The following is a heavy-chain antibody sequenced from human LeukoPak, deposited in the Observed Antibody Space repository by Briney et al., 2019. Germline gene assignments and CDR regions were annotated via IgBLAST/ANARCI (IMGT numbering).Heavy chain of an antibody. CDR3: ARDLGKYDSDAFDI. CDR1: GGSISSSSYY. Sequence: TSSETLSLTCTVSGGSISSSSYYWGWIRQPPGKGLEWIGSIYYSGSTYYNPSLKSRVTISVDTSKNQFSLKLSSVTAADTAVYYCARDLGKYDSDAFDIWGQGTMVTVSS. D-gene: IGHD1-14*01. V-gene: IGHV4-39*07. J-gene: IGHJ3*02. CDR2: IYYSGST.